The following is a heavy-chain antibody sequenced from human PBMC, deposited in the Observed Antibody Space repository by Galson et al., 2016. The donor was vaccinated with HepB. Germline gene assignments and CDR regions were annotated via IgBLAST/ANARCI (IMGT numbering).Heavy chain of an antibody. Sequence: SLRLSCAASGFSVSSNYIIWVRQAPGKGLEWVSAIYSGGSTYYADAVKGHFTVSRDNPKNTVYLQMNSLRAEDTAVYYCAREAIAAAGTHDAFDIWDQGTMVTVCS. J-gene: IGHJ3*02. CDR3: AREAIAAAGTHDAFDI. CDR1: GFSVSSNY. V-gene: IGHV3-53*01. D-gene: IGHD6-13*01. CDR2: IYSGGST.